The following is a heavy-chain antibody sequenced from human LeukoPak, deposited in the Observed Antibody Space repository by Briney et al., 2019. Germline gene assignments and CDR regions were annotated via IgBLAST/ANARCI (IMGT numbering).Heavy chain of an antibody. J-gene: IGHJ4*02. CDR2: ISSSGSTI. CDR1: GFTFSDYY. CDR3: ATSGWYGYYYFDY. V-gene: IGHV3-11*04. D-gene: IGHD6-19*01. Sequence: GGPLRLSCAASGFTFSDYYMSWIRQAPGKGLEGVSYISSSGSTIYYADSVKGRFTISRDNAKNSLYLQMNSLRAEDTAVYYCATSGWYGYYYFDYWGQGTLVTVSS.